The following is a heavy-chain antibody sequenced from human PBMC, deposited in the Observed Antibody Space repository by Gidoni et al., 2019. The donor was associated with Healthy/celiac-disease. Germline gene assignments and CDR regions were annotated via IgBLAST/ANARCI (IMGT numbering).Heavy chain of an antibody. CDR1: GYSFTRYW. Sequence: EVQLVQSGAEVKKPGESLKISCKGSGYSFTRYWTGGVRQMPGKGLEWVGIIYPGDSGTRYNPAFQGQVTNPADKSLRTAYPQWSSLKASDTAMYYCARSYNWNYELDYWGQGTLVTVSS. V-gene: IGHV5-51*03. D-gene: IGHD1-7*01. CDR2: IYPGDSGT. J-gene: IGHJ4*02. CDR3: ARSYNWNYELDY.